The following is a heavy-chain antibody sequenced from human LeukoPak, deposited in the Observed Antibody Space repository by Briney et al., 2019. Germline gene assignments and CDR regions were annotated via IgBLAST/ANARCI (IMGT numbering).Heavy chain of an antibody. CDR1: GFTFSTYA. CDR2: ISYDGSNK. D-gene: IGHD3-16*01. CDR3: ARGGGMITFGGALWT. V-gene: IGHV3-30*04. J-gene: IGHJ5*02. Sequence: QPGGSLRLSCAASGFTFSTYAMHWVRQAPGKGLEWVAVISYDGSNKYCADSVKGRFTISRDNSKNTLYLQMSSLRGDDTAVYYCARGGGMITFGGALWTWGQGALVTVSS.